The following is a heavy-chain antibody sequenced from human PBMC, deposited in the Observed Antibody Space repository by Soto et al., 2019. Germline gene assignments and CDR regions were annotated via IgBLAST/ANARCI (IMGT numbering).Heavy chain of an antibody. D-gene: IGHD1-7*01. Sequence: PGGSLRLSCAASGFTFSSYSMNWVRQAPGKGLEWVSSISSSSSYIYYADSVKGRFTISRDNAKNSLYLQMNSLRAEDTAVYYCARSGWAELELEANAFDIWGQGTMVTVSS. J-gene: IGHJ3*02. CDR2: ISSSSSYI. V-gene: IGHV3-21*01. CDR1: GFTFSSYS. CDR3: ARSGWAELELEANAFDI.